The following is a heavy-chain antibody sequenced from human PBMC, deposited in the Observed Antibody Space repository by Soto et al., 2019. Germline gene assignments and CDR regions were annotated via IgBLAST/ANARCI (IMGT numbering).Heavy chain of an antibody. V-gene: IGHV4-34*01. Sequence: SETLSLTCSVYGGSFSGYYWSWIRQPPGKGLEWIGEINHSGSTNYNPSLKSRVTISVDTSKNQFSLKLSSVTAADTAVYYCARRIAVAGTIDYWGQGTLVTVSS. CDR3: ARRIAVAGTIDY. J-gene: IGHJ4*02. CDR2: INHSGST. CDR1: GGSFSGYY. D-gene: IGHD6-19*01.